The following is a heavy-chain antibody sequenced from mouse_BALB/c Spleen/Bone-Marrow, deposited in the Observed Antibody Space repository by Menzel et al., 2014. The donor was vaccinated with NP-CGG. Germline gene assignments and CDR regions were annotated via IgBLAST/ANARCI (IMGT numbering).Heavy chain of an antibody. J-gene: IGHJ4*01. V-gene: IGHV7-3*02. D-gene: IGHD2-3*01. CDR2: IRNSANGYTT. Sequence: EVQEVESGGGLVQPGGSLRLSCATSGFTFTDYYMNWVRQPPGKALAWLGFIRNSANGYTTEFSASVKGRFTISRDNSQSILYLQINTLRAEDSATYYCARYDGYSDNAMDYWGQETSVTVSS. CDR3: ARYDGYSDNAMDY. CDR1: GFTFTDYY.